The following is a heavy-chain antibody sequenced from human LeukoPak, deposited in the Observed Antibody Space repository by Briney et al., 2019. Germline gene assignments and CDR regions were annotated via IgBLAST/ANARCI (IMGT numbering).Heavy chain of an antibody. CDR1: GFTFSSYW. J-gene: IGHJ4*02. CDR3: VREPQAEYYFDY. V-gene: IGHV3-74*01. CDR2: INSDGSST. Sequence: GGSLRLSCEASGFTFSSYWMHWVRQVPGKGLVWVSRINSDGSSTTYADSVKGRFTISRDNAKNTLYLQMNSLRVEDTAVYYCVREPQAEYYFDYWGQGTLVTVSS. D-gene: IGHD1-14*01.